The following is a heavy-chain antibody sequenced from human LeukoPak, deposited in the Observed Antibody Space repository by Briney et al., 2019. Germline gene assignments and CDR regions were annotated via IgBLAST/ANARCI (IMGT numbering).Heavy chain of an antibody. CDR2: ISGSGGST. CDR1: GFTFSSYA. CDR3: AKAFPGLRVWGSYPDAFDI. D-gene: IGHD3-16*02. J-gene: IGHJ3*02. Sequence: PGGSLRLSCAASGFTFSSYAMSWVRQAPGKGLEWVSAISGSGGSTYYADSVKGRFTISRDNSKNTLHLQMNSLRAEDTAVYYCAKAFPGLRVWGSYPDAFDIWGQGTMVTVSS. V-gene: IGHV3-23*01.